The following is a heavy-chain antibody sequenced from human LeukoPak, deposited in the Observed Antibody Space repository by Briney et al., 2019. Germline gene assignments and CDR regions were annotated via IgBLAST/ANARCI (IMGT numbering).Heavy chain of an antibody. Sequence: GGSLRLSCAASGFSFNNYALHWVRQAPGKGLEWLAVISYDGSNQYYADSVRGRFTIYRDNSKNTLSVQMNSLRAEDTAVYFCARDASGSASYYYYGMDVWGRGTTVTVSS. J-gene: IGHJ6*02. CDR3: ARDASGSASYYYYGMDV. V-gene: IGHV3-30*04. CDR2: ISYDGSNQ. CDR1: GFSFNNYA.